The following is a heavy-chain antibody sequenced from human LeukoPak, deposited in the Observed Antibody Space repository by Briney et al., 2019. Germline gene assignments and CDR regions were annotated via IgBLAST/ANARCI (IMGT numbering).Heavy chain of an antibody. CDR3: ARYYGDRFYFDY. CDR2: IYPGDSDT. V-gene: IGHV5-51*01. Sequence: GESLKISCKASGYSFTTYWIAWGRQMPGKSLEWLGIIYPGDSDTRYSPSFQGQVTISADKSTSTAYLQWSSLKASDTAMYYCARYYGDRFYFDYWGQGTLVTVSS. J-gene: IGHJ4*02. CDR1: GYSFTTYW. D-gene: IGHD4-17*01.